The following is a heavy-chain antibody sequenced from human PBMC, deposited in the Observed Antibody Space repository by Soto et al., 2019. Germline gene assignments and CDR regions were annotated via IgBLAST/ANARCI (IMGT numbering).Heavy chain of an antibody. CDR3: ARDLVPAAPFYYYYYYYMDV. CDR2: ISSSGSTI. CDR1: GFTFSDYY. D-gene: IGHD2-2*01. J-gene: IGHJ6*03. V-gene: IGHV3-11*01. Sequence: PGGSLRLSCAASGFTFSDYYMSWIRQAPGKGLEWVSYISSSGSTIYYADSVKGRFTISRDNAKNSLYLQMNSLRAEDTAVYYCARDLVPAAPFYYYYYYYMDVWGKGTTVTVSS.